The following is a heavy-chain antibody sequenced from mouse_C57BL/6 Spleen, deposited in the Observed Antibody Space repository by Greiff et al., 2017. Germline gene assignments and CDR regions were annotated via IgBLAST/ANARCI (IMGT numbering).Heavy chain of an antibody. Sequence: VQLKQSVAELVRPGASVKLSCTASGFNIKNTYMHWVKQRPEQGLEWIGRIDPSNGDTKYAPKFQGKATLTADTSSNTAYLQLSSLTSEDTAVDYCARDCGNYGHNFDYWGQGTTLTVSS. CDR1: GFNIKNTY. CDR3: ARDCGNYGHNFDY. CDR2: IDPSNGDT. V-gene: IGHV14-3*01. D-gene: IGHD2-1*01. J-gene: IGHJ2*01.